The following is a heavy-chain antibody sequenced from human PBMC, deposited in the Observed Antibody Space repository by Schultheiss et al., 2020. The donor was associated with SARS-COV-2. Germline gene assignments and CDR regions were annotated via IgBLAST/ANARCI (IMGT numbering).Heavy chain of an antibody. V-gene: IGHV1-46*04. CDR1: GYTFTSYG. CDR2: VNPSGGST. J-gene: IGHJ4*02. Sequence: ASVKVSCKASGYTFTSYGISWVRQAPGQGLEWMGFVNPSGGSTVYAQNLQGRVTVTRDTSTSTVYMELRSLRSDDTAVYFCARGLGTFDYWGQGTLVTVSS. CDR3: ARGLGTFDY. D-gene: IGHD7-27*01.